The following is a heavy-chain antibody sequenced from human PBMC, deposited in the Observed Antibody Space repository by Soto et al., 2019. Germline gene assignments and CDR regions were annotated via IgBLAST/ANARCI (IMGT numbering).Heavy chain of an antibody. Sequence: SETLSLTCSVLGDSISDTRYYWGCIRQSPEKGLEWIGSISHDGHAYYNPSLKSRVTLFADTSRNQFSLKMKSVTVADTALYFCARQVYGDYLGGNWFDPWGQGALVTVSS. CDR2: ISHDGHA. V-gene: IGHV4-39*01. J-gene: IGHJ5*02. CDR3: ARQVYGDYLGGNWFDP. D-gene: IGHD4-17*01. CDR1: GDSISDTRYY.